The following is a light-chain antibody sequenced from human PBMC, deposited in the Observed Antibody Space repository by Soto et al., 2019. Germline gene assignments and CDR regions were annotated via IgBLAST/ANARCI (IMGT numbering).Light chain of an antibody. CDR3: QEHGTYPII. CDR2: DAS. J-gene: IGKJ4*01. CDR1: EDISNY. V-gene: IGKV1-33*01. Sequence: DIQMTQSPSSLSASVGERVTITCRANEDISNYLNWYQQKPGRAPKLLIYDASTLETGVPSRFRGTVSGTEFTLTISSLQPDDVATYYCQEHGTYPIIFGGGTRVEIK.